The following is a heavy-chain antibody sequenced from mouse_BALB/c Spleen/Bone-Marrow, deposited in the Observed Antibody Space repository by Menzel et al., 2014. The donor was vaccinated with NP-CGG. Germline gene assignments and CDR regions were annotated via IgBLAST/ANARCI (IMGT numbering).Heavy chain of an antibody. V-gene: IGHV5-9-3*01. CDR1: GFTFSSYA. Sequence: EVKLVESGGGLVKPGGSLKLSCAASGFTFSSYAMSWVRQTPEKRLEWVATISSGGSYTYYPDSVKGRFTIPRDNAKNTLYLQMSSLRSEDTAMYYCARHGGKGYAMDYWGQGTSVTVSS. J-gene: IGHJ4*01. CDR3: ARHGGKGYAMDY. CDR2: ISSGGSYT. D-gene: IGHD2-1*01.